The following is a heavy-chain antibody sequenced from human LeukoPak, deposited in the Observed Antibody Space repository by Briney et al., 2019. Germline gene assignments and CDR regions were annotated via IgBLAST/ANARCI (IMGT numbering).Heavy chain of an antibody. CDR2: ISGNGGST. CDR3: AKDRKYCSSTSCPYYFDF. J-gene: IGHJ4*02. V-gene: IGHV3-23*01. Sequence: GGSLRLSCAASGSTFSSYAMSWVRQAPGKGLEWVSAISGNGGSTYYADSVKGRFTISRDNSKNTLYLQMNSLRAEDTAVFYCAKDRKYCSSTSCPYYFDFWGQGTLVTVSS. CDR1: GSTFSSYA. D-gene: IGHD2-2*01.